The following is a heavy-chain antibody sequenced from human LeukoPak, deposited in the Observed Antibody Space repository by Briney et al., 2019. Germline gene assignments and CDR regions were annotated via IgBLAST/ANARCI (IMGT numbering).Heavy chain of an antibody. Sequence: TGGSLRLSCAASGFTFTNYAMSWVRQAPGKGLEWVSGISGGGGSTYYADSVKGRLTISKDNSKNTLYLQMNSLRAEDTAVYYCARDRSSSGWIDAFDIWGQGTMVTVSS. D-gene: IGHD6-19*01. CDR3: ARDRSSSGWIDAFDI. CDR2: ISGGGGST. J-gene: IGHJ3*02. V-gene: IGHV3-23*01. CDR1: GFTFTNYA.